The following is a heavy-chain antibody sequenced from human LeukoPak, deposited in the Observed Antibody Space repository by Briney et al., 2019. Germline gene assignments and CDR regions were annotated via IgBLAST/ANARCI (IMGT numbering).Heavy chain of an antibody. J-gene: IGHJ4*02. D-gene: IGHD1-26*01. V-gene: IGHV1-2*06. CDR3: AREEWELTGFDY. Sequence: ASVKVSRKASGYTFTGYYLHWVRQAPGQGLEWMGRIDPNSGGTNYAQKFQGRVTMTRDTSISTAYMELSRLRSDDTAVYYCAREEWELTGFDYWGQGTLVTVSS. CDR2: IDPNSGGT. CDR1: GYTFTGYY.